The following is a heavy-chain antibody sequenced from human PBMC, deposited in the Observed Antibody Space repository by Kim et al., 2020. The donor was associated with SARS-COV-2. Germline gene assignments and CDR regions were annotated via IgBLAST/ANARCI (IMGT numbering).Heavy chain of an antibody. CDR1: GYSFTSYW. Sequence: GESLKISCKGSGYSFTSYWIGWVRQMPGKGLEWMGIIYPGDSDTRYSPSFQGQVTISADKSISTAYLQWSSLKASDTAMYYCARPGLYDFWSGSSNWYFDLWGRGTLVTVSS. V-gene: IGHV5-51*01. CDR2: IYPGDSDT. D-gene: IGHD3-3*01. CDR3: ARPGLYDFWSGSSNWYFDL. J-gene: IGHJ2*01.